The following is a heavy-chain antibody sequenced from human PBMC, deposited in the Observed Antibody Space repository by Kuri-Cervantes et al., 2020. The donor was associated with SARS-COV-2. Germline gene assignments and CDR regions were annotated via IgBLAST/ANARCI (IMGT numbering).Heavy chain of an antibody. V-gene: IGHV3-30-3*01. CDR1: GFTFSSYA. D-gene: IGHD4-11*01. J-gene: IGHJ4*02. CDR2: ISYDGSNK. Sequence: LSLTCAASGFTFSSYAMHWVRQAPGKGLEWVAVISYDGSNKYYADSVKGRFTISRDNSKNTLYLQMNSLRVDDTAVYYCAKLTRREDYNPFDFWGQGTLVTVSS. CDR3: AKLTRREDYNPFDF.